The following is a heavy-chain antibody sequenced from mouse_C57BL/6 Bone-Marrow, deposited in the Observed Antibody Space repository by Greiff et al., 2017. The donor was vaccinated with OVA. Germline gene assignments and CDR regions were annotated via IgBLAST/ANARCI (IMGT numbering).Heavy chain of an antibody. J-gene: IGHJ1*03. CDR3: ARHNYYGRGWYFDV. CDR2: INSDGGST. CDR1: AYEFPSHD. Sequence: EVKLMESGGGLVQPGESLKLSCESNAYEFPSHDMSWVRKTPEKRLELVAAINSDGGSTYYPDTMERRFIITRDNTKKTLYLQMSSLRSEDTALYDCARHNYYGRGWYFDVWGTGTTVTVSS. V-gene: IGHV5-2*01. D-gene: IGHD1-1*01.